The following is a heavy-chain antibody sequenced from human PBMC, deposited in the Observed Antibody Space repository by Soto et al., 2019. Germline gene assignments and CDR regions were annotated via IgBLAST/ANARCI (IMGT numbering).Heavy chain of an antibody. CDR3: AKGPRNWGVDY. Sequence: ASVKVCCKASGYTFTNYVISWVRQAPGQGLEWMGWISAYNGNTKYAQKLQGRVTMTTDTSTSTAYMELRSLRSDDTAVYYCAKGPRNWGVDYWGQGTLVTVSS. CDR1: GYTFTNYV. J-gene: IGHJ4*02. V-gene: IGHV1-18*01. CDR2: ISAYNGNT. D-gene: IGHD7-27*01.